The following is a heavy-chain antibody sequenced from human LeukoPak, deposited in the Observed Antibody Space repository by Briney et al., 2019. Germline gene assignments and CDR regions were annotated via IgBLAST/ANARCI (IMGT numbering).Heavy chain of an antibody. CDR1: GYTFTRYY. V-gene: IGHV1-18*01. CDR3: ARGPLGRGWYYFDY. CDR2: ISAYNGNT. J-gene: IGHJ4*02. Sequence: GASVKVSCKASGYTFTRYYMHWVRQAPGQGLEWMGWISAYNGNTNYAQILQGRVTMTTDTSTSTAYMELRSLRSDDTAVYYCARGPLGRGWYYFDYWGQGTLVTVSS. D-gene: IGHD6-19*01.